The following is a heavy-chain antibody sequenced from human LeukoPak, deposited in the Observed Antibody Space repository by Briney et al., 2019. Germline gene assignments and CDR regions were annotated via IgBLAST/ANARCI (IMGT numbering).Heavy chain of an antibody. D-gene: IGHD3-22*01. CDR3: ARAPQIYYDSSGYIRNDAFDI. CDR1: GGTFSSYA. J-gene: IGHJ3*02. Sequence: GASVNVSCKASGGTFSSYAISWVRQAPGQGLEWMGGIIPIFGTANYAQKFQGRVTITADESTSTAYMELSSLRSEDTAVYYCARAPQIYYDSSGYIRNDAFDIWGQGTMVTVSS. V-gene: IGHV1-69*13. CDR2: IIPIFGTA.